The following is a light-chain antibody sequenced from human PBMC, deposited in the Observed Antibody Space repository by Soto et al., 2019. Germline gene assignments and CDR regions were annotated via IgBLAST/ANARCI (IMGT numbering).Light chain of an antibody. V-gene: IGLV1-44*01. Sequence: QSVLTQPPSASGTPGQRVTISCSGSSSNIGSNTVNWYQQLPGTAPKLLIYSNNQRPSGFPDRFSGSKSGTSASLAISGLQSEDAADYYCAAWDDSLNGPVFGGGTKVTVL. CDR3: AAWDDSLNGPV. CDR2: SNN. J-gene: IGLJ2*01. CDR1: SSNIGSNT.